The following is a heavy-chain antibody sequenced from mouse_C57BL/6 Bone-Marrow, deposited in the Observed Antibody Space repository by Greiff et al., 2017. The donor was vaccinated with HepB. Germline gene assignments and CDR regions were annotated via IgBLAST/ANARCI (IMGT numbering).Heavy chain of an antibody. V-gene: IGHV10-1*01. CDR2: IRSKSNNYAT. D-gene: IGHD2-2*01. J-gene: IGHJ2*01. CDR1: GFSFNTYA. Sequence: EVQVVESGGGLVQPKGSLKLSCAASGFSFNTYAMNWVRQAPGKGLEWVARIRSKSNNYATYYADSGKDRFTISRDDSESMLYLQMNNLKTEDTAMYYCVRWLVGFDYWGQGTTLTVSS. CDR3: VRWLVGFDY.